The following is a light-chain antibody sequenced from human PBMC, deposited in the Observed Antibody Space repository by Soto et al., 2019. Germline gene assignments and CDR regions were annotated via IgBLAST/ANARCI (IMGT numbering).Light chain of an antibody. J-gene: IGKJ4*01. CDR1: QSINSY. CDR3: QQSYSRLT. Sequence: DIQMTQSPSSLSASVGDRVTITCRASQSINSYLNWYQQKPGKAPKLLIYDASSLQSGVPSRFSGSGSGTDFTLTISSLQPEDFATYYCQQSYSRLTFGGGTKVEIK. CDR2: DAS. V-gene: IGKV1-39*01.